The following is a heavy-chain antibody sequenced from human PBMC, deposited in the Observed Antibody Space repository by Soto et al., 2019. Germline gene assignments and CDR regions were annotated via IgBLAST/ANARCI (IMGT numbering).Heavy chain of an antibody. CDR2: ISWDGGST. CDR1: GFTFDDYT. Sequence: EVQLVESGGVVVQPGGSLRLSCAASGFTFDDYTMHWVRQAPGKGLEWVSLISWDGGSTYYAGSVKGRFTISRDNRKNYLYLQMNSLRTEDNALYYCAKDRGGIAARQGYFDYWGQGTLVTVSS. V-gene: IGHV3-43*01. J-gene: IGHJ4*02. D-gene: IGHD6-6*01. CDR3: AKDRGGIAARQGYFDY.